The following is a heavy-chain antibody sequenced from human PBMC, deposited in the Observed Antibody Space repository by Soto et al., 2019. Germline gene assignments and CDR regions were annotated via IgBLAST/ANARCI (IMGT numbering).Heavy chain of an antibody. CDR1: GFTVSSNY. J-gene: IGHJ6*02. V-gene: IGHV3-53*01. CDR3: ARGRYYYGSGGGYGMDV. Sequence: EVQLVESGGGLIQPGGSLRLSCAASGFTVSSNYMSWVRQAPGKGLEWVSVFYSGGSTYYADSLKGRFTISRDNSKNTLYLQRNGLRAGDTAVNYCARGRYYYGSGGGYGMDVWGQGTTVTVSS. D-gene: IGHD3-10*01. CDR2: FYSGGST.